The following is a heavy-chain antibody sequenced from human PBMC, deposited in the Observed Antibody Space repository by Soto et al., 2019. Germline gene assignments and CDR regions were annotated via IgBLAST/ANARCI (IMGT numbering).Heavy chain of an antibody. J-gene: IGHJ6*02. D-gene: IGHD2-2*01. CDR3: ARHVPAAGYYYGMDV. V-gene: IGHV1-69*01. CDR1: GDSFSSSA. CDR2: IIPIFGTA. Sequence: SLKLACKASGDSFSSSAISWRRQTPGQGLEWMGGIIPIFGTANYAQKFQGRVTITADESTSTAYMELSSLRSEDTAVYYCARHVPAAGYYYGMDVWGQGTTVTVSS.